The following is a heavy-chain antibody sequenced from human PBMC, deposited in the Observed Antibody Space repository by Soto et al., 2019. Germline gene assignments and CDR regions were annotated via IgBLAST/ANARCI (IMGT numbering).Heavy chain of an antibody. D-gene: IGHD2-15*01. J-gene: IGHJ3*02. Sequence: SVKVSCKASGGTFSSYTISWVRQAPGQGLEWMGRIIPILGIANYAQKFQGRVTITADKSTSTAYMELSSLRSEDTAVYYCARETDIVVVVAASLDAFDIWGQGTMVTVSS. V-gene: IGHV1-69*04. CDR1: GGTFSSYT. CDR3: ARETDIVVVVAASLDAFDI. CDR2: IIPILGIA.